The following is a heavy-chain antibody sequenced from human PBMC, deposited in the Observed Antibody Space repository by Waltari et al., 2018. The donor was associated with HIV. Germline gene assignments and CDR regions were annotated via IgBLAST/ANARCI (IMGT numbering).Heavy chain of an antibody. J-gene: IGHJ4*02. CDR1: GFTLSSYW. Sequence: EVQVVESGGGLVQPGGFLTPSCPAYGFTLSSYWMHWVRQAPGQGLVWVSHMNPDGSWINYADSVKGRFTISRDNAKNTLYLQMNSLRAEDTAIYYCAKDFGGASDYWGQGTLVTVSS. V-gene: IGHV3-74*01. CDR3: AKDFGGASDY. D-gene: IGHD2-21*01. CDR2: MNPDGSWI.